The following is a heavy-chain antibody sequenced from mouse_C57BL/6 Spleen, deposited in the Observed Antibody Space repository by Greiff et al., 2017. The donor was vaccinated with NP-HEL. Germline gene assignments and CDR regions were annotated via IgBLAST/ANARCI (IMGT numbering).Heavy chain of an antibody. D-gene: IGHD2-2*01. J-gene: IGHJ2*01. CDR2: ISSGGSYT. Sequence: EVHLVESGGDLVKPGGSLKLSCAASGFTFSSYGMSWVRQTPDKRLEWVATISSGGSYTYSPDRVKGRFTISRATAKNTLYLQMSSLKSEDTSMYYCARRETMVTTYYFDYWGQGTTLTVSS. V-gene: IGHV5-6*01. CDR1: GFTFSSYG. CDR3: ARRETMVTTYYFDY.